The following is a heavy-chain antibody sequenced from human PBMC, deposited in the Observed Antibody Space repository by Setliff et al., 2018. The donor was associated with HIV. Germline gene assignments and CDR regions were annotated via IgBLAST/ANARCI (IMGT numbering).Heavy chain of an antibody. CDR2: IYISGTT. D-gene: IGHD2-8*01. CDR1: GGSINSGHYY. J-gene: IGHJ3*02. V-gene: IGHV4-4*09. CDR3: AKFYCPHGVCYGFDI. Sequence: SETLSLTCTVSGGSINSGHYYWSWIRQHPGKGLEWIGYIYISGTTNYNPFLKNRVTMSLDTSKTQVSLRLTSVTAADTAVYYCAKFYCPHGVCYGFDIWGQGTMVTVSS.